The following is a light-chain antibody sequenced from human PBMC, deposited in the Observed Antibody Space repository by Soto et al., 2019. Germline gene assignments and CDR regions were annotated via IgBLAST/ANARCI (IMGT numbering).Light chain of an antibody. Sequence: DIQMTQSPSTLSASVGDSVTVTCRASQIISTWLAWYQQKPGRAPKLLIYDSSSLESGVPSRFSGSGSGTDFTLTISGLQPDDFATYYCQQYNSYPWTFGQGTKVDIK. CDR1: QIISTW. J-gene: IGKJ1*01. CDR2: DSS. V-gene: IGKV1-5*01. CDR3: QQYNSYPWT.